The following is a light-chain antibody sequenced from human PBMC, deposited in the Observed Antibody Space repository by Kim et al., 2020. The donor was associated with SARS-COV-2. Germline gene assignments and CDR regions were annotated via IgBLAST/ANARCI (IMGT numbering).Light chain of an antibody. Sequence: VSPGKRAPLPCMASRRIGSNLAWNQQSPGPRPRLLLYGASTRATGIPARFSGVGSGKDFPLTISGLQSEDFAVFYCQQYNDWPITFGQGTRLEIK. CDR1: RRIGSN. CDR3: QQYNDWPIT. J-gene: IGKJ5*01. V-gene: IGKV3-15*01. CDR2: GAS.